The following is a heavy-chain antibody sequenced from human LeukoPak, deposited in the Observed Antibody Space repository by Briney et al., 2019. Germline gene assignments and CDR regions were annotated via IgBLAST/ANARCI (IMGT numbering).Heavy chain of an antibody. CDR3: ASNTGTVFDY. J-gene: IGHJ4*02. CDR2: INNRGST. CDR1: GGSFSGYY. Sequence: SETLSLTCAVYGGSFSGYYWSWIRQPPGKGLEWIGEINNRGSTNYNPSLKSRVTKSVDTPKKQFSLKLSSVTAAATAVYYCASNTGTVFDYWGQGALVTVSS. D-gene: IGHD7-27*01. V-gene: IGHV4-34*01.